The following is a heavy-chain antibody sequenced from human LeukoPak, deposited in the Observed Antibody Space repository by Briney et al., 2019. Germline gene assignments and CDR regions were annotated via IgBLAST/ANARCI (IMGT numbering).Heavy chain of an antibody. D-gene: IGHD4-17*01. J-gene: IGHJ4*02. CDR1: GFTFSSYG. V-gene: IGHV3-33*01. CDR3: ARGDYAPGD. Sequence: GRSLRLSCAASGFTFSSYGMHWVRQAPGKGLEWVAVIWYDGSNKYYADSVKGRFTISRDNSKNTLYLQMNSLGAEDTAVYYCARGDYAPGDWGQGTLVTVSS. CDR2: IWYDGSNK.